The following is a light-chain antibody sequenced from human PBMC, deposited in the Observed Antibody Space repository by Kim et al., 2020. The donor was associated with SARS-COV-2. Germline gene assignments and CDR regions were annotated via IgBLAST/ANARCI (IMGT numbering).Light chain of an antibody. Sequence: VSPGQTASINCSGDKLGDKYACWYQQKPGQSPVLVIYQDSKRPSGIPERFSGSNSGNTATLTISGTQAMDEADYYCQAWDSSRVVFGGGTKLTVL. CDR1: KLGDKY. J-gene: IGLJ2*01. V-gene: IGLV3-1*01. CDR3: QAWDSSRVV. CDR2: QDS.